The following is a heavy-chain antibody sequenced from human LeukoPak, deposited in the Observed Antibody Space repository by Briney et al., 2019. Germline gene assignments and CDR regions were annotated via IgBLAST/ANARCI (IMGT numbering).Heavy chain of an antibody. CDR3: ATYSGYDYYFDY. J-gene: IGHJ4*02. Sequence: SETLSLTCTVSGGSISSSSYYWGWIRQPPGKGLEWIGSIYYSGSTYYNPSLKSRVTISVDTSKNQFSLKLSSVTAADTAVYYCATYSGYDYYFDYWGQGTLVTVSS. D-gene: IGHD5-12*01. CDR2: IYYSGST. CDR1: GGSISSSSYY. V-gene: IGHV4-39*01.